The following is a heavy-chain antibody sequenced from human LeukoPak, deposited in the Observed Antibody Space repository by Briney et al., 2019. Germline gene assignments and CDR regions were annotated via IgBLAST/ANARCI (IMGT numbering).Heavy chain of an antibody. V-gene: IGHV4-38-2*02. CDR2: IYHSGST. CDR3: ARDEYGDYDWFDP. CDR1: GYSISSGYY. D-gene: IGHD4-17*01. Sequence: SETLSLTCTVSGYSISSGYYWGWIRQPPGKGLEWIGSIYHSGSTYYNPSLKSRVTISVDTSKNQFSLKLSSVTAADTAVYYCARDEYGDYDWFDPWGQGTLVTVSS. J-gene: IGHJ5*02.